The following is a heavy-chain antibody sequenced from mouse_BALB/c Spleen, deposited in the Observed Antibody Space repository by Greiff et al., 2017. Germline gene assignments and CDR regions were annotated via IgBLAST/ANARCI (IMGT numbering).Heavy chain of an antibody. Sequence: EVQLVESGGGLVQPKGSLKLSCAASGFTFNTYAMNWVRQAPGKGLEWVARIRSKSNNYATYYADSVKDRFTISRDDSQSMLYLQMNNLKTEDTAMYYCVRGAYYRYEEGAFDYWGQGTTLTVSS. CDR3: VRGAYYRYEEGAFDY. J-gene: IGHJ2*01. V-gene: IGHV10-1*02. CDR1: GFTFNTYA. D-gene: IGHD2-14*01. CDR2: IRSKSNNYAT.